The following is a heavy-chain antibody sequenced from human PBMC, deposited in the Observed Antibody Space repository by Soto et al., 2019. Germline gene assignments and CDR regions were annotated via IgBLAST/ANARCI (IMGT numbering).Heavy chain of an antibody. CDR3: AAVATINDSFNI. V-gene: IGHV3-74*01. CDR1: GFTFRNYW. D-gene: IGHD5-12*01. Sequence: EVQLVESGGGLVQPGASLRLSCAASGFTFRNYWMHWVRQAPGKGLVWVSRINPDGSNTTYADSVKGRFTISRDNAKNTLYLQMSSLRAEDTSVYYCAAVATINDSFNIWGQGTMVTVSS. CDR2: INPDGSNT. J-gene: IGHJ3*02.